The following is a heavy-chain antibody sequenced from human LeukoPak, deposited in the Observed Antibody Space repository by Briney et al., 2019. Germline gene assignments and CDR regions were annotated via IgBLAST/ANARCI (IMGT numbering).Heavy chain of an antibody. CDR2: ISWNSGSI. J-gene: IGHJ6*02. V-gene: IGHV3-9*01. D-gene: IGHD6-13*01. CDR1: GFTFDDYA. Sequence: GRSLRLSCAASGFTFDDYAMHWVRQAPGKGLEWVSGISWNSGSIGYADSVKGRFTISRDNAKNSLYLHMNSLRAEDTALYYCAKIAAAGNDYYYGMDVWGQGTTVTVSS. CDR3: AKIAAAGNDYYYGMDV.